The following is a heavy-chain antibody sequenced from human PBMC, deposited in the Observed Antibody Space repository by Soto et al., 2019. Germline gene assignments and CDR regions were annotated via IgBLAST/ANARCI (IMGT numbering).Heavy chain of an antibody. CDR3: ARWGTTGGLVV. J-gene: IGHJ4*02. Sequence: QVQLVESGGGVVQPGTSLRLSCVGSGFTFRSFVIHWVRQAPGRGLEWVALTSYDGTNKYFGDSVKGRFTISSDNSRNTVGLQMDSLRLEDTALYYCARWGTTGGLVVWGQGTLVCVSS. CDR1: GFTFRSFV. CDR2: TSYDGTNK. D-gene: IGHD3-16*01. V-gene: IGHV3-30*19.